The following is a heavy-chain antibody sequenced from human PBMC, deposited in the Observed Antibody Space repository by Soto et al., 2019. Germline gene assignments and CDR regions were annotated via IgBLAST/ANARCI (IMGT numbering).Heavy chain of an antibody. D-gene: IGHD5-12*01. CDR1: GDSVSSNSAA. V-gene: IGHV6-1*01. CDR3: ARDRAPPLYSGLDY. J-gene: IGHJ4*02. CDR2: TYYRSKWYN. Sequence: PSETLSLTCVISGDSVSSNSAAWNWIRQSPSRGLEWLGRTYYRSKWYNDYAVSVKSRITINPDTSKNQFSLQLNSVTPEDTAVYYCARDRAPPLYSGLDYWGQGTLVTVSS.